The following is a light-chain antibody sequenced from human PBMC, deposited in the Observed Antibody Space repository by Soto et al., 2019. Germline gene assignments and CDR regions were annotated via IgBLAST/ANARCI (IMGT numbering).Light chain of an antibody. CDR1: QSVSSN. V-gene: IGKV3-15*01. CDR3: QQYNNWPQT. Sequence: EIVMTQSPATLSVSPGERATLSCRARQSVSSNLAWYQRKPGQAPRLLIYGASTRATGIPARFSGSGSGTEFTLTISSLQSEDFAVYYCQQYNNWPQTFGQGTKVEIK. CDR2: GAS. J-gene: IGKJ1*01.